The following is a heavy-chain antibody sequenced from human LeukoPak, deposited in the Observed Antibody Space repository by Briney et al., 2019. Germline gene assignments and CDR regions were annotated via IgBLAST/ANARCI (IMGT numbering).Heavy chain of an antibody. D-gene: IGHD3-22*01. Sequence: PGGSLRLSCEASGFTFSSYAIRWVRQAPGTGLERVSSIPGSGGATYYADSVRGRFSISRDSSKNTVYLQMNSLRDEDTAVYYCARARPWDSSRSYYFGMDVWGHGTTVTVSS. CDR2: IPGSGGAT. CDR1: GFTFSSYA. V-gene: IGHV3-23*01. J-gene: IGHJ6*02. CDR3: ARARPWDSSRSYYFGMDV.